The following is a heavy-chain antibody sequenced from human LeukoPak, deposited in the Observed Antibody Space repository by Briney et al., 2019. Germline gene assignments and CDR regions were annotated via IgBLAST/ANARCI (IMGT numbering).Heavy chain of an antibody. CDR2: IYPGDSDT. V-gene: IGHV5-51*01. CDR3: ARSGLYYDILTGYYPTGMDV. Sequence: GEFLKTSCKGSGYSFTSYWIGWVRQMHGKGLEWMGIIYPGDSDTRYSPSFQGQVTISADKSISTAYLQWSSLKASDTAMYYCARSGLYYDILTGYYPTGMDVWGQGTTVTVSS. J-gene: IGHJ6*02. D-gene: IGHD3-9*01. CDR1: GYSFTSYW.